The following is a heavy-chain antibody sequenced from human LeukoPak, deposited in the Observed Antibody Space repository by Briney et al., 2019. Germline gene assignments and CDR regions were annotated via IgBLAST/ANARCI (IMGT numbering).Heavy chain of an antibody. D-gene: IGHD3-10*01. CDR1: GGSFSGHY. CDR2: INHSGST. J-gene: IGHJ4*02. CDR3: ARGLLVYYFGTGNHYPLDS. Sequence: SETLSLTCAVSGGSFSGHYWSWIHQPPGRGLEWIGEINHSGSTNYSTALKSRVTISVDTSKNRFALKLTSVTAADTAVYYCARGLLVYYFGTGNHYPLDSWGQGTLVTVSS. V-gene: IGHV4-34*01.